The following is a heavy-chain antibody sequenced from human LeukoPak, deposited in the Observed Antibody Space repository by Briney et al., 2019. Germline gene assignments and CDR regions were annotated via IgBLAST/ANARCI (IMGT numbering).Heavy chain of an antibody. D-gene: IGHD2-15*01. CDR2: IYYSGST. J-gene: IGHJ4*02. CDR3: ARFFYSYFDY. CDR1: GGSISSYY. V-gene: IGHV4-59*01. Sequence: SETLSLTCTVSGGSISSYYWSWIRQPPGKGLEWIGYIYYSGSTDYNPSLKSRVTISVDTSKNQFSLHLSSVTAADTAVYYCARFFYSYFDYWGQGTLVTVSS.